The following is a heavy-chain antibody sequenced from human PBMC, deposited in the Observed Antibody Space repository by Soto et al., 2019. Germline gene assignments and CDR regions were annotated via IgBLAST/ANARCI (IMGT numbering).Heavy chain of an antibody. V-gene: IGHV1-3*01. CDR1: GYTFTYYA. CDR2: INAGNGNT. D-gene: IGHD2-15*01. J-gene: IGHJ6*02. CDR3: AADACSGSGGQTQENYYASDI. Sequence: ASVKVSCKASGYTFTYYAMHWVGQAPGQRLKGMGWINAGNGNTKYSQKFQGGVTITRATSASTGNMELRSPRPEDTAAYYSAADACSGSGGQTQENYYASDIWGQGTTVTVSS.